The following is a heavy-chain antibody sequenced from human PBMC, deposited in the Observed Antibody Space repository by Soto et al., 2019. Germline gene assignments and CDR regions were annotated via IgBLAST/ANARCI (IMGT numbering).Heavy chain of an antibody. V-gene: IGHV3-53*01. CDR3: AKDRGGRSCCYFLQNYHYYYSMDF. D-gene: IGHD3-10*01. Sequence: GGSLRLSCAASGFTVSSNYMSWVRQAPGKGLEWVSVIYSGGSTYYADSVKGRFTISRDNSKNTLYLQMNSLRAEDTAVYYCAKDRGGRSCCYFLQNYHYYYSMDFWGKGITGT. CDR2: IYSGGST. J-gene: IGHJ6*03. CDR1: GFTVSSNY.